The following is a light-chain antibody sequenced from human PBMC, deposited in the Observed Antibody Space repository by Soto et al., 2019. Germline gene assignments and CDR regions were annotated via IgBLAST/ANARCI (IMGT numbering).Light chain of an antibody. CDR2: EVS. J-gene: IGLJ2*01. CDR3: SSYTSSSTVA. Sequence: QSALTQPASVSGSPGQSITISCTGTSSDVGAYNYVSWYQQYPGKAPKLLIFEVSNRPSGVSNRFSGSKSGNTASLTISGLQAEDEADYYCSSYTSSSTVAFGGGTQLT. V-gene: IGLV2-14*01. CDR1: SSDVGAYNY.